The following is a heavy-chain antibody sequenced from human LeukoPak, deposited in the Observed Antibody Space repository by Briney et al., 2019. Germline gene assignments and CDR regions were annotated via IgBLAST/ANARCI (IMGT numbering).Heavy chain of an antibody. CDR3: ARVLCSGTSCLHYYYYYGMDV. Sequence: GSLRLSCAASGFTFSSYAMHWVRQAPGKGLEYVSAISSNGGSTYYANSVKGRFTISRDNSKNTLYLQMGSLRAEDMAVYYCARVLCSGTSCLHYYYYYGMDVWGQGTTVTVSS. J-gene: IGHJ6*02. V-gene: IGHV3-64*01. D-gene: IGHD2-2*01. CDR1: GFTFSSYA. CDR2: ISSNGGST.